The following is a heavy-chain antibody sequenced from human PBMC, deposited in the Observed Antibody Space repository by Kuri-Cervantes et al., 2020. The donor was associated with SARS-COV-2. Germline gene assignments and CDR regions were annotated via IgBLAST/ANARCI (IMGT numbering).Heavy chain of an antibody. J-gene: IGHJ4*02. CDR1: GFSLSNARMG. CDR3: AHSEPKHNRGWYYDY. D-gene: IGHD6-19*01. Sequence: SGLTLTQPPETLTLTCNVSGFSLSNARMGVSWIRQPPGKALEWLAHIFSNDEKSYSTSLKSRLTISKDTSKNQVVLTMTNMDPVDTATYYCAHSEPKHNRGWYYDYWGQGTLVTVSS. V-gene: IGHV2-26*01. CDR2: IFSNDEK.